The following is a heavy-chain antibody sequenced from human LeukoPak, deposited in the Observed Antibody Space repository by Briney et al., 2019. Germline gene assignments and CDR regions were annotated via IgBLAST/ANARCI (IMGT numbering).Heavy chain of an antibody. J-gene: IGHJ5*02. V-gene: IGHV3-7*01. Sequence: GGSLRLSCAASGFTFNSYWMSWVRQAPGKGLEWVANIKQDGSEKYYVDSVKGRFTISRDNAKNSLYLQMNSLRAEDTAVYYCARKIAAPQFDPWGQGTLVTVSS. CDR3: ARKIAAPQFDP. CDR2: IKQDGSEK. CDR1: GFTFNSYW. D-gene: IGHD6-13*01.